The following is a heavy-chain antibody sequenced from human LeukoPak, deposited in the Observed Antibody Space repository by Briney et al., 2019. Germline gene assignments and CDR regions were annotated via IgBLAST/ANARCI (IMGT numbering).Heavy chain of an antibody. V-gene: IGHV1-18*01. CDR3: AREASSDGRQYYDSSGANDAFDI. CDR1: GYTFTSYG. Sequence: GASVKVSCKASGYTFTSYGISWVRQAPGQGLEWMGWISPYNSNTYYAQNLQGRVTITADKSTSTAYMELSSLRSEGTAVYYCAREASSDGRQYYDSSGANDAFDIWGQGTMVTVSS. D-gene: IGHD3-22*01. CDR2: ISPYNSNT. J-gene: IGHJ3*02.